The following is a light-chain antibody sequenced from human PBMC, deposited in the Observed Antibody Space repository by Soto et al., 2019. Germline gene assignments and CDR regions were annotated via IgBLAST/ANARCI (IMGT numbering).Light chain of an antibody. V-gene: IGKV1-33*01. CDR2: DAS. CDR3: QQYDNLPSIT. CDR1: QDISNY. J-gene: IGKJ5*01. Sequence: DLQMTQSPSSLSASVGDRVTITCQASQDISNYLNWYQQKPGKAPKLLIYDASNLETGVPSRFSGSRTGTDFTITIRNLQPEEIATYYCQQYDNLPSITFGQGTRLEIK.